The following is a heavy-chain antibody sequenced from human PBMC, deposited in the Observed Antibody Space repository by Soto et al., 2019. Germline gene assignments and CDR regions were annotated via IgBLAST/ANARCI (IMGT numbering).Heavy chain of an antibody. J-gene: IGHJ5*02. V-gene: IGHV3-66*01. CDR1: GFTVSNNC. CDR2: INSGGST. CDR3: AGGPNSNNWWVA. D-gene: IGHD2-15*01. Sequence: QLVESGGALVQPGGSLRLSCAASGFTVSNNCMSWVRQAPGKGLEWVSLINSGGSTKSADSVKSRFTISRDSSKNTVYLQMNSLRAEDTAVYYCAGGPNSNNWWVAWGQGTLVTVSS.